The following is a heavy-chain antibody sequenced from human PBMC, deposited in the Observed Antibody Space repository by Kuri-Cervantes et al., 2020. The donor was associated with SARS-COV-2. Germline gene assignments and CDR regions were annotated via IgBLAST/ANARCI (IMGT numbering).Heavy chain of an antibody. D-gene: IGHD2-2*01. CDR1: GFTFSSYA. CDR3: AKAGDIVVVPAAYFDY. V-gene: IGHV3-30-3*01. Sequence: GGSLRLSCAASGFTFSSYAMHWVRQAPGKGLEWVAIIPYDGSNTYYADSVKGRFTISRDNSKNTLYLQMNSLRAEDTAVYYCAKAGDIVVVPAAYFDYWGQGTLVTVSS. J-gene: IGHJ4*02. CDR2: IPYDGSNT.